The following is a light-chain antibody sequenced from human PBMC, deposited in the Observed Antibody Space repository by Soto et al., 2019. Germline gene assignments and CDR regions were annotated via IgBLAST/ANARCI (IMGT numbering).Light chain of an antibody. CDR1: QSVSSY. V-gene: IGKV3-11*01. CDR2: DAS. Sequence: EIVLTQSPGTLSLSPGERATLSCRASQSVSSYLAWYQQKPGQAPRLLIYDASNRATGIPARFSGSGSGTDFTLTISSLEPEDFAVYYCQQRSNWPPRCTFGQGTKVDIK. J-gene: IGKJ1*01. CDR3: QQRSNWPPRCT.